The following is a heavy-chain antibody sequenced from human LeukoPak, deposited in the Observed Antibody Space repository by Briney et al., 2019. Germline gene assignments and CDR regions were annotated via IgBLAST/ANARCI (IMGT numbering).Heavy chain of an antibody. CDR3: ARPALTGALFR. Sequence: SETLSLTCAVYGGSFSDNYWSWIRQPPGKGLKWVGEIDHSGSTIYNPSLKSRLTISVDTSKNQFSLKLSSVTAADTAVYYCARPALTGALFRWGQGTLVTVSS. J-gene: IGHJ4*02. V-gene: IGHV4-34*01. D-gene: IGHD3-9*01. CDR2: IDHSGST. CDR1: GGSFSDNY.